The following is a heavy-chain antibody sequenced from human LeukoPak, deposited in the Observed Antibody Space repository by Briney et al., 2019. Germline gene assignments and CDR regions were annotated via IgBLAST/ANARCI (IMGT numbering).Heavy chain of an antibody. D-gene: IGHD4-17*01. Sequence: GGSPRLSCAASGFTFNNYAMNWVRQAPGKGLEWVSSISGGGETTYYADSAKGRFTISRDNSQNTLYLQMNSLRAEDTAVYYCARDCADYVGYFFFDYWGQGTLVTVSS. CDR3: ARDCADYVGYFFFDY. CDR1: GFTFNNYA. J-gene: IGHJ4*02. CDR2: ISGGGETT. V-gene: IGHV3-23*01.